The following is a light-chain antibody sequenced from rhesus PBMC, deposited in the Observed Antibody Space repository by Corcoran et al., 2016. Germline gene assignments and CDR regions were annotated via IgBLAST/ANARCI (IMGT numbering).Light chain of an antibody. Sequence: DIQMTQSPSSLSASVGDRVTITCRASENVNNYLNWSQQQPGKAPKLLIYKASTLQSGVPSRFSGSGTGTDYTFTISSLQSEDVATYYCQQNDGTPWTFGQGTKVEIK. J-gene: IGKJ1*01. CDR3: QQNDGTPWT. CDR2: KAS. V-gene: IGKV1-74*01. CDR1: ENVNNY.